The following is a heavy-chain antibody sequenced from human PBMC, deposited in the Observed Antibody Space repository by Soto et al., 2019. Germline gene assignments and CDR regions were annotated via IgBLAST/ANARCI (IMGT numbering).Heavy chain of an antibody. D-gene: IGHD3-10*01. CDR2: IWYDGSNK. V-gene: IGHV3-33*01. J-gene: IGHJ5*01. CDR1: GFTFSSYG. CDR3: ARYGKRGDW. Sequence: GGSLRLSCAASGFTFSSYGMHWVRQAPGKGLEWVAVIWYDGSNKYYADSVKGRFTISRDNSKDSLYLHLNSLRVGDTAVYYCARYGKRGDWWGLGTQVTVYS.